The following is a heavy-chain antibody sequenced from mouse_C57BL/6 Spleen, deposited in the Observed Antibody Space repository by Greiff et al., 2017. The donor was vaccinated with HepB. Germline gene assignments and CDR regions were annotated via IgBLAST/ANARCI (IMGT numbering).Heavy chain of an antibody. CDR1: GYTFTSYW. D-gene: IGHD1-1*01. CDR2: INPSNGGT. V-gene: IGHV1-53*01. Sequence: QVQLQQPGTELVKPGASVKLSCKASGYTFTSYWMHWVKQRPGQGLEWIGNINPSNGGTNYNEKFKSKATLTVDKSSSTAYMQLSRLTSEDSAVYYCARSYYGSSVYYAMDYWGQGTSVTVSS. CDR3: ARSYYGSSVYYAMDY. J-gene: IGHJ4*01.